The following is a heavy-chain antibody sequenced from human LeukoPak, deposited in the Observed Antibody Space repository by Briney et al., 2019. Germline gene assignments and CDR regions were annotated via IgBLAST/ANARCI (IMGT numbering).Heavy chain of an antibody. J-gene: IGHJ5*02. CDR2: INHSGST. V-gene: IGHV4-34*01. Sequence: SETLSLTCAVYGGSFSGYYWSWIRQPPGKGLEWIGEINHSGSTNYNPSLKSRVTISVETSKNQFSLKLKSVTAADTAVYYCARGGYYGSGNDFRFDPWGQGTLVTVSS. CDR1: GGSFSGYY. CDR3: ARGGYYGSGNDFRFDP. D-gene: IGHD3-10*01.